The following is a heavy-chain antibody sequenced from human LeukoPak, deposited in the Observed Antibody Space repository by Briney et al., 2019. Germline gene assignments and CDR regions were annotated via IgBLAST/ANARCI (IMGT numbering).Heavy chain of an antibody. Sequence: SETLSLTCAVYGGSFSGYYWSWIRKPPRKGLEWIGEINHRGSSSYNTSLKSRVTISVYTSKNQFSLKLSSVTAADTAVYYCARKSNYVWGSYRYGDFDYWGQGTLVTVSS. CDR3: ARKSNYVWGSYRYGDFDY. V-gene: IGHV4-34*01. CDR2: INHRGSS. J-gene: IGHJ4*02. D-gene: IGHD3-16*02. CDR1: GGSFSGYY.